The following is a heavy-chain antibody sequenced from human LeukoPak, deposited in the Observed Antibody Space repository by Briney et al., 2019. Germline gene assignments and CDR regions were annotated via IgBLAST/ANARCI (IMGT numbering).Heavy chain of an antibody. CDR2: MNPNSGNT. J-gene: IGHJ4*02. CDR3: ARSGGAAVAGTTPSPYYFDY. CDR1: GYTFTSYD. V-gene: IGHV1-8*01. Sequence: ASVKVSCKASGYTFTSYDTNWVRQATGQGLEWMGWMNPNSGNTGYAQKFQGRVTMTRNTSISTAYMELSSLRSEDTAVYYCARSGGAAVAGTTPSPYYFDYWGQGTLVTVSS. D-gene: IGHD6-19*01.